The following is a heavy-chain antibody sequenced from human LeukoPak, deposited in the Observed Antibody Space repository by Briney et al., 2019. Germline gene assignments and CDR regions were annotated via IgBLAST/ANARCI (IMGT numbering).Heavy chain of an antibody. Sequence: SQTLSLTCAISGDSVSSNSAAWNWIRQSPSRGLEWLGRTYYRSKWYNDYAVSVKSRITINPDTSKNQFSLQLNSVTPEDTAVYYCARDLGSIAAPRNRYYYYYMDVWGKGTTVTISS. CDR2: TYYRSKWYN. CDR1: GDSVSSNSAA. V-gene: IGHV6-1*01. J-gene: IGHJ6*03. D-gene: IGHD6-6*01. CDR3: ARDLGSIAAPRNRYYYYYMDV.